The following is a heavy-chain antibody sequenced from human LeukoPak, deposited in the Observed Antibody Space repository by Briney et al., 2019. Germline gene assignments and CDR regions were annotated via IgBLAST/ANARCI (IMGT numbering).Heavy chain of an antibody. CDR1: GYTLTELS. V-gene: IGHV1-24*01. Sequence: ASVKVSCKVSGYTLTELSMHWVRQAPGKGLEWMGGFDPEDGETIYAQKFQGRVTTTEDTSTDTAYMELSSLRSEDTAVYYCATESPITFGGVIVIWGQGTLVTVSS. D-gene: IGHD3-16*02. CDR3: ATESPITFGGVIVI. CDR2: FDPEDGET. J-gene: IGHJ4*02.